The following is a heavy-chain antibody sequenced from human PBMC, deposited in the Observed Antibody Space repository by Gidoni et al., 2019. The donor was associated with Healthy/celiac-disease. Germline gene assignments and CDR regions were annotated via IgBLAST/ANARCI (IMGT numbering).Heavy chain of an antibody. CDR3: AREGGDFWSGYYRHYSRSYYYYGMDV. D-gene: IGHD3-3*01. CDR2: IYHSGST. Sequence: QVQLQESGPGLVKPSETLSLTCAVSGYSISSGYYWGWIRQPPGKGLEWIGSIYHSGSTYYNPSLKSRVTISVDTSKNQFSLKLSSVTAADTAVYYCAREGGDFWSGYYRHYSRSYYYYGMDVWGQGTTVTVSS. CDR1: GYSISSGYY. V-gene: IGHV4-38-2*02. J-gene: IGHJ6*02.